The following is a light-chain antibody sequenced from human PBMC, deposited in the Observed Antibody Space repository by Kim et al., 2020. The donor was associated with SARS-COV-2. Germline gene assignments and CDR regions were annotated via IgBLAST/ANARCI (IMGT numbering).Light chain of an antibody. Sequence: QSALTQPASVSGSPGQSITISCTGTSSDVGGYNYVSWYQQHPGKAPKLMIYDVSKRPSGVSNRFSGSKSGNTASLTISGLQAEDEADYYCSSYTSSYVVFGGGTQLTVL. CDR3: SSYTSSYVV. J-gene: IGLJ2*01. CDR1: SSDVGGYNY. V-gene: IGLV2-14*01. CDR2: DVS.